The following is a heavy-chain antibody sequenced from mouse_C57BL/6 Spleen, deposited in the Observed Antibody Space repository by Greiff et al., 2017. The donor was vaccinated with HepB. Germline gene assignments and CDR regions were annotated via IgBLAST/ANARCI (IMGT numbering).Heavy chain of an antibody. V-gene: IGHV1-52*01. CDR2: IDPSDSET. D-gene: IGHD1-1*01. J-gene: IGHJ2*02. CDR3: ARKSYGSGEYYFDY. Sequence: QVQLQQPGAELVRPGSSVKLSCKASGYTFTSYWMHWVKQRPIQGLEWIGNIDPSDSETHYNQKFKDKATLTVDKSSSTAYMQLSSLTSEDSAVYYCARKSYGSGEYYFDYWGQGTSLTVSS. CDR1: GYTFTSYW.